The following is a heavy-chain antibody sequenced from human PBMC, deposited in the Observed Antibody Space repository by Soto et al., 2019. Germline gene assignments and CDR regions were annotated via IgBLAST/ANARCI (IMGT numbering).Heavy chain of an antibody. V-gene: IGHV3-7*01. J-gene: IGHJ4*02. CDR2: ITEDGSEQ. CDR3: ARDPTDSYGASLLFDY. D-gene: IGHD4-17*01. CDR1: GFNFRRYW. Sequence: EVQLVESGGGLVQPGGSLRLSCAASGFNFRRYWMSWVRQAPGKGLEWVANITEDGSEQYYVASVKGRFTSFRDNAKNSLSLKMNSLRAEDTAIYYGARDPTDSYGASLLFDYWGQGTLVLVSS.